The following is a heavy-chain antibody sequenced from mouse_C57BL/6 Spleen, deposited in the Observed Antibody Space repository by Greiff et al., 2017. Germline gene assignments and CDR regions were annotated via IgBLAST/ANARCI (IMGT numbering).Heavy chain of an antibody. V-gene: IGHV3-1*01. D-gene: IGHD2-4*01. CDR2: ISYSGST. CDR3: ARGAFYDYAWFAY. J-gene: IGHJ3*01. Sequence: EVKLQESGPGMVKPSQSLSLTCTVTGYSITSGYDWHWIRHFPGNKLEWMGYISYSGSTNYNPSLKSRISITHDTSKNHFFLKLNSVTTEDTATYYCARGAFYDYAWFAYWGQGTLVTVSA. CDR1: GYSITSGYD.